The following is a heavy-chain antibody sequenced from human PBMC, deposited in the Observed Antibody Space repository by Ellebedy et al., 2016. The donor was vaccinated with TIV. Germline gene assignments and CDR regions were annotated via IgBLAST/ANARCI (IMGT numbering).Heavy chain of an antibody. J-gene: IGHJ4*02. D-gene: IGHD6-19*01. Sequence: PGGSLRLSCVASGLTFSSYAMTWVRQAPGKGLEWVSAISGSGDSRYFADFVKGRFTISRDTSKNTLFLQMNSLSVQDTAVYYWARDGGYSTGWYPYYWGRGTLVTVSS. CDR2: ISGSGDSR. CDR1: GLTFSSYA. CDR3: ARDGGYSTGWYPYY. V-gene: IGHV3-23*01.